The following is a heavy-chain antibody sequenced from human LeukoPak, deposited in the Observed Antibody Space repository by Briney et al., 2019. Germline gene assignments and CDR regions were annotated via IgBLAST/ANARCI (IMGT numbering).Heavy chain of an antibody. CDR2: ISSSGSTI. J-gene: IGHJ4*02. CDR1: GFTFSSYE. Sequence: PGGSLRLSCAASGFTFSSYEMNWVRQAPGKGLEWVSYISSSGSTIYYADSVKGRFTISRDNAKNSLYLQMNSLRAEDTAVYYCARGSSGSYYTLFDCWGQGTLVTVSS. D-gene: IGHD3-10*01. V-gene: IGHV3-48*03. CDR3: ARGSSGSYYTLFDC.